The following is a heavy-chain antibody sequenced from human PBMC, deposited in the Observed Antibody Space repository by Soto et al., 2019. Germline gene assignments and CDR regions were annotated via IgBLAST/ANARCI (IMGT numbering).Heavy chain of an antibody. CDR1: GSTFRSYA. CDR3: ARDRSMVVVVPGY. J-gene: IGHJ4*02. V-gene: IGHV3-30-3*01. D-gene: IGHD3-22*01. CDR2: ISRDGGND. Sequence: GGSLRLSCAASGSTFRSYAMHWVRQAPGKGLEWVALISRDGGNDYYADSVKGRFTISRDNSKNVVYLQMDSLRVDDTAVYYCARDRSMVVVVPGYWGQGTLVTVSS.